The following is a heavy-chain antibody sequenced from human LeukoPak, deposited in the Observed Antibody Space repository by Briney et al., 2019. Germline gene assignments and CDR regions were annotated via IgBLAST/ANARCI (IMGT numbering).Heavy chain of an antibody. V-gene: IGHV3-7*01. CDR3: ARDEYAVPGGDY. CDR2: IKQDGSEK. Sequence: GGSLRLSCAASGFTLSSYWMSWVRQAPGKGLEWVANIKQDGSEKHYVDSVKGRFTISRDNAKNSLYMQMNSVRAEDTAVYYCARDEYAVPGGDYWGQGTLVTVSS. D-gene: IGHD3-16*01. J-gene: IGHJ4*02. CDR1: GFTLSSYW.